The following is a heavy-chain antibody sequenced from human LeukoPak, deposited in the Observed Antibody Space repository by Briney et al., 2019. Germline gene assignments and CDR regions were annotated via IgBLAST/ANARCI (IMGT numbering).Heavy chain of an antibody. CDR2: ISSSGSTI. Sequence: GGSLTLSCAASGFTFSDYYMSWIRQAPGKGLEWVSYISSSGSTIYYADSVKGRFTISRDNAKNSLYLQMNNLRVDDTAVYYCAIYEPFGYNYGYPFDNWGQGTLVSVSS. CDR1: GFTFSDYY. CDR3: AIYEPFGYNYGYPFDN. V-gene: IGHV3-11*04. J-gene: IGHJ4*02. D-gene: IGHD5-18*01.